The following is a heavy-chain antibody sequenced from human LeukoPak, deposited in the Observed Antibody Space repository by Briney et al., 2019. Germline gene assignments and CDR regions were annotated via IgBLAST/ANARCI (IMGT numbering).Heavy chain of an antibody. J-gene: IGHJ5*02. CDR3: ARDGPGYKDLDL. V-gene: IGHV3-7*04. Sequence: GGSLRLSCAASGFSFSRDWMSWVRQPQGKGLEWVANIRDDGNEKYYADSVKGRSIISRDNARSSLHLRMSSLRVEDTAVYYCARDGPGYKDLDLWGQGTLVTVSS. CDR2: IRDDGNEK. CDR1: GFSFSRDW. D-gene: IGHD2-15*01.